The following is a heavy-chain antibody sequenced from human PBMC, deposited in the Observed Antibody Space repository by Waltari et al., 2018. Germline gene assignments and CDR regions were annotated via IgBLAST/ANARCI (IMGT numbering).Heavy chain of an antibody. Sequence: QVQLQQWGAGLLKPSETLSLTCAVYGGSFSGYYWSWIRQPPGKGLEWIGEINHRGSTNNNPPLKSRVTISVDTSKNQFSLKLSSVTAADTAVYYCASIGYYYGSGRPDLTRWGQGTLVTVSS. V-gene: IGHV4-34*01. D-gene: IGHD3-10*01. CDR2: INHRGST. CDR1: GGSFSGYY. J-gene: IGHJ4*02. CDR3: ASIGYYYGSGRPDLTR.